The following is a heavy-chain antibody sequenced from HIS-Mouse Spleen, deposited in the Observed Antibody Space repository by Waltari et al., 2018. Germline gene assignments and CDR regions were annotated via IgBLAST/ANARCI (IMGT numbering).Heavy chain of an antibody. D-gene: IGHD6-13*01. Sequence: QLQLQESGPGRVKPSGTVPLPRTASGGPSRRTSYYWGWISLPPGKGLEWIGSIYSSGRPYYNPSLKSRVTISVDTSKNQFSLKLSSVTAADTAVYYCAREIPYSSSWYDWYFDLWGRGTLVTVSS. CDR2: IYSSGRP. V-gene: IGHV4-39*07. CDR1: GGPSRRTSYY. J-gene: IGHJ2*01. CDR3: AREIPYSSSWYDWYFDL.